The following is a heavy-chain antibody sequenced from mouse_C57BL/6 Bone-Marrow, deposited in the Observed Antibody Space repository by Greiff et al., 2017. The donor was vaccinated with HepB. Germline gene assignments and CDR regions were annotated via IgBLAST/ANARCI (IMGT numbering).Heavy chain of an antibody. V-gene: IGHV1-50*01. J-gene: IGHJ2*01. CDR3: ARDYGNPPGSYYFDY. CDR1: GYTFTSYW. CDR2: IDPSDSYT. D-gene: IGHD2-1*01. Sequence: QVQLQQPGAELVKPGASVKLSCKASGYTFTSYWMQWVKQRPGQGLEWIGEIDPSDSYTNYNQKFKGKATLTVATASSTAYMQLSSLTSEDSAVYYCARDYGNPPGSYYFDYWGRGTTLTVSS.